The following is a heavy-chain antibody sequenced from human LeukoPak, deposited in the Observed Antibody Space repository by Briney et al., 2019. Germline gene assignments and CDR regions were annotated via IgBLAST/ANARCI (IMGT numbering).Heavy chain of an antibody. J-gene: IGHJ4*02. D-gene: IGHD2-2*01. Sequence: GGSLRLSCAASGFTVSSNYMSWVRQAPGKGLEWVSVIYSGGSTYYADPVKGRFTISRHNSKNTLYLQMNSLRAEDTAVYYCALGYCSSTSCYPGRLDYWGQGTLVTVSS. CDR3: ALGYCSSTSCYPGRLDY. V-gene: IGHV3-53*04. CDR1: GFTVSSNY. CDR2: IYSGGST.